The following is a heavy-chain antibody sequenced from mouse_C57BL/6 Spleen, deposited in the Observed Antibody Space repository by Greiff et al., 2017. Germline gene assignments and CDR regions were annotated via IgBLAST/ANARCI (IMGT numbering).Heavy chain of an antibody. CDR1: GFTFSSYT. D-gene: IGHD2-1*01. CDR3: ARHDGNYYAMDY. CDR2: ISGGGGNT. V-gene: IGHV5-9*01. J-gene: IGHJ4*01. Sequence: DVQLVESGGGLVKPGGSLKLSCAASGFTFSSYTMSWVRQTPEKRLEWVATISGGGGNTYYPDSVKGRFTISRANAKNTLYLQMSSLRSEDTALYYCARHDGNYYAMDYWGQGTSVTVSS.